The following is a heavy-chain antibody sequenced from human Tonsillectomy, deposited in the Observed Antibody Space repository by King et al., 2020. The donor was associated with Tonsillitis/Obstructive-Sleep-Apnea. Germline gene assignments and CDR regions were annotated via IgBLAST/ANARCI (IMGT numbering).Heavy chain of an antibody. J-gene: IGHJ4*02. CDR3: ARGTYDFWSGYYPPDYLDY. D-gene: IGHD3-3*01. V-gene: IGHV3-30*04. CDR1: GFTFSSYA. Sequence: VQLVESGGGVVQPGRSLRLSCAASGFTFSSYAMHWVRQAPGKGLEWVAVISYDGSNKYYADSVKGRFTISRDNSKNTLYLQMNSLRAEDTAVYYCARGTYDFWSGYYPPDYLDYWGQGTLVTVSS. CDR2: ISYDGSNK.